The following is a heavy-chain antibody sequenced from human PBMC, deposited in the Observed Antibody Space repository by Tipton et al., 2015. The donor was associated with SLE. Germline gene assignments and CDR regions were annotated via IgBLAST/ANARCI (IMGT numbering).Heavy chain of an antibody. CDR2: ISSSSSYI. J-gene: IGHJ1*01. Sequence: SLRLSCAASGFTFSSYAMSWVRQAPGKGLEWVSSISSSSSYIYYADSVKGRFTISRDNSKNTLYLQMNSLRAEDTAVYYCAREMYSSGWLKYFQHWGQGTLVTVSS. V-gene: IGHV3-21*01. D-gene: IGHD6-19*01. CDR1: GFTFSSYA. CDR3: AREMYSSGWLKYFQH.